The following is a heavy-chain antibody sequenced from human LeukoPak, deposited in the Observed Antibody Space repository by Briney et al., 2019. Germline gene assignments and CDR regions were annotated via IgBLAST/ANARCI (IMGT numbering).Heavy chain of an antibody. CDR2: IASETYGGTA. Sequence: GGSLRLSCTASGFTFGDYAMTWVRQAPGKGLEWVGFIASETYGGTAEYAASVKGRFTISRDDSKSIDYLQMNSLRTEDTAVYYCTRDQTPYYWGQGTLVTVSS. CDR1: GFTFGDYA. J-gene: IGHJ4*02. CDR3: TRDQTPYY. V-gene: IGHV3-49*04.